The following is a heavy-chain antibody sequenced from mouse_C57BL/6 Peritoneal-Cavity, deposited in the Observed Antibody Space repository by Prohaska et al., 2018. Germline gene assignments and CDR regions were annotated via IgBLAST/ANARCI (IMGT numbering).Heavy chain of an antibody. D-gene: IGHD1-1*01. CDR2: IYPGNSDT. Sequence: EVQLQQSGTVLARPGASVKMSCKTSGYTFTRYWMHWVKQRPGQGLEWIGAIYPGNSDTSYNQKFKGKAKLTAVTSASTAYMELSSLTNEDSAVYYCTTLVITTVVAPFAYWGQGTLVTVSA. J-gene: IGHJ3*01. V-gene: IGHV1-5*01. CDR3: TTLVITTVVAPFAY. CDR1: GYTFTRYW.